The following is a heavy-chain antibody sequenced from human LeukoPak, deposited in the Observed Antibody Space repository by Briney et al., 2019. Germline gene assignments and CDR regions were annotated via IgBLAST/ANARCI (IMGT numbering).Heavy chain of an antibody. Sequence: SETLSLTCTVSGGSISSSSNYWGWIRQPPGKGLEWIGSIYYGGSTYYNPSLKSRVTISVDTSKNQFSLKLNSVTAADTAVYYCARLDDRAARIAVGRSSTWSSRRGFDYWGQGTLVTVSS. D-gene: IGHD6-13*01. J-gene: IGHJ4*02. V-gene: IGHV4-39*01. CDR1: GGSISSSSNY. CDR3: ARLDDRAARIAVGRSSTWSSRRGFDY. CDR2: IYYGGST.